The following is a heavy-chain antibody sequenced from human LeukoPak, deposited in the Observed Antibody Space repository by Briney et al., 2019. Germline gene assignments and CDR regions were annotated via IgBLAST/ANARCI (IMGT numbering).Heavy chain of an antibody. CDR2: INPNSGGT. D-gene: IGHD3-10*01. Sequence: ASVKVSCKASGYTFTGYYMHCGRQAPGQGLEWMGWINPNSGGTNYAQKFQSWVTTTTDTSISTADMELSRLRSDDTAVYYCARDRFTMVRGVNRNWFDPWGQGTLVTVSS. J-gene: IGHJ5*02. V-gene: IGHV1-2*04. CDR1: GYTFTGYY. CDR3: ARDRFTMVRGVNRNWFDP.